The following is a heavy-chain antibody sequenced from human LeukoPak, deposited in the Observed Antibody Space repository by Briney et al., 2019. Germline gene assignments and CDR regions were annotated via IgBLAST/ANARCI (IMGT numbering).Heavy chain of an antibody. CDR1: GYTFTSYY. D-gene: IGHD3-22*01. V-gene: IGHV1-46*03. CDR3: ARASDSSGYYAPQHYFDY. CDR2: INPSGGTT. J-gene: IGHJ4*02. Sequence: ASVKVSCKASGYTFTSYYIQWLRQAPGQGLEWMAIINPSGGTTSYAQKFQGRVTMTRDTSTSTVYMALSSLRSEDTAVYYCARASDSSGYYAPQHYFDYWGQGTPVTVSS.